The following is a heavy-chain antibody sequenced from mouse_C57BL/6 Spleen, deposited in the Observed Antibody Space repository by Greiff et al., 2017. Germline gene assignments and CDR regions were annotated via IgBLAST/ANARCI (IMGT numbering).Heavy chain of an antibody. CDR2: INPNNGGT. CDR3: ARHLTTVGARYFDD. CDR1: GYTFTDYN. Sequence: EVQLQQSGPELVKPGASVKISCKASGYTFTDYNMDWVKQSHGKSLEWIGDINPNNGGTIYNQTFKGKATLTVDKSSSTAYMELRSLTSEDTAVYYGARHLTTVGARYFDDGGTGTTVTVSS. J-gene: IGHJ1*03. D-gene: IGHD1-1*01. V-gene: IGHV1-18*01.